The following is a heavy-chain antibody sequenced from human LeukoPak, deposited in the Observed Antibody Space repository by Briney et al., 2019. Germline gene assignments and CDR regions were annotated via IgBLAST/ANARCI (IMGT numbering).Heavy chain of an antibody. CDR3: ASTVTTPYYYYGMDV. Sequence: PGGSLRLSCATSGFTVSSNYMSWVRQAPGRGLEWVSVIYSGGTTYYADSVKGRFTVSRDSSKNTLYLQMNSLRAEDTAVYYCASTVTTPYYYYGMDVWGQGTTVTVSS. CDR1: GFTVSSNY. CDR2: IYSGGTT. D-gene: IGHD4-17*01. J-gene: IGHJ6*02. V-gene: IGHV3-53*01.